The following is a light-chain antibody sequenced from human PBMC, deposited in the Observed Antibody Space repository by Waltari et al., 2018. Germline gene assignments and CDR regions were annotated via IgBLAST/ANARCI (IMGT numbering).Light chain of an antibody. CDR1: SSDVGGYDY. J-gene: IGLJ1*01. CDR2: EVS. CDR3: SSYTSSSTPFV. V-gene: IGLV2-14*01. Sequence: QSALTQPASVSGSPGQSITISCTGTSSDVGGYDYVPWYQQHPGKAPKLMIYEVSNRPSGVSNRFSGSKSGNTASLIISGLQAEDEADYYCSSYTSSSTPFVFGTGTKVTVL.